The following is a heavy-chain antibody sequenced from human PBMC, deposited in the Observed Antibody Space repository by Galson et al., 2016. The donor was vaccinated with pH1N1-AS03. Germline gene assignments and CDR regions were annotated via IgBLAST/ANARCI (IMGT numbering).Heavy chain of an antibody. CDR1: GGSLTNYN. V-gene: IGHV4-34*01. CDR3: TIALRTPLPN. Sequence: SETLSLTCAVYGGSLTNYNWCWIRQPPGKGLEWIGEVNESGDTNYNASLKSGVAISVDTSKNQFSLRLSSVTAADTAVYYGTIALRTPLPNWGQGTLVTVSS. CDR2: VNESGDT. D-gene: IGHD1-14*01. J-gene: IGHJ4*02.